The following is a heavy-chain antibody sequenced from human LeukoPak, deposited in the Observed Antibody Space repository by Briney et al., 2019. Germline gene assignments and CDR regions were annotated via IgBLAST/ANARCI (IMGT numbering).Heavy chain of an antibody. J-gene: IGHJ4*02. CDR2: ISAYNGNT. Sequence: ASVKVSYKASGYTFTSYGISWVRQAPGQGLEWMGWISAYNGNTNYAQKLQGRVTMTTDTSTSTAYMELRSLRSDDTAVYYCARDNVSIVVVPAAPGGYWGQGTLVTVSS. CDR3: ARDNVSIVVVPAAPGGY. V-gene: IGHV1-18*01. CDR1: GYTFTSYG. D-gene: IGHD2-2*01.